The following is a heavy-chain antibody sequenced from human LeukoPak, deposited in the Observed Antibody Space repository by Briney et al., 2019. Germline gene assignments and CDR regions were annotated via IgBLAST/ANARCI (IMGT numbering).Heavy chain of an antibody. CDR1: RFTFSNYA. V-gene: IGHV3-23*01. J-gene: IGHJ2*01. Sequence: GESLTLSCAASRFTFSNYAMSWVRQAPGRGREWVSGISGSGGSTSYADSVKGRLTISRDNSKNTLYLQMDSLRAEDTAVYYCAKVGIRISLIVVVFTTADDWYFDLWGRGTLVTVSS. D-gene: IGHD3-22*01. CDR2: ISGSGGST. CDR3: AKVGIRISLIVVVFTTADDWYFDL.